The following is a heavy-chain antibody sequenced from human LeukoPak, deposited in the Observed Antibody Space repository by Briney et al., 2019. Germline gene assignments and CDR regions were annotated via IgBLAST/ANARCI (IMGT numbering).Heavy chain of an antibody. Sequence: SETLSLTCTVSGGSISSYYWSWLRQPPGKGLEWIGYIYYSGSTNYNPSLKSRVTMSVDTSKKQFSLKLRSVTAADTAVYYCARQGGSYYYGMDVWGQGTTVTVSS. CDR2: IYYSGST. V-gene: IGHV4-59*08. CDR1: GGSISSYY. J-gene: IGHJ6*02. CDR3: ARQGGSYYYGMDV. D-gene: IGHD6-25*01.